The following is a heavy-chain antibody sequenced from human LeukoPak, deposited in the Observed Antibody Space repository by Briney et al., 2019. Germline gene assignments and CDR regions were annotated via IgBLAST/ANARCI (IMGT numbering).Heavy chain of an antibody. Sequence: GGSLRLSCAASGFTFSSYAMSWVRQAPGKGLEWVSAISGSGGSTYYADSVKGRFTISRDNSKNTLYLQMNSLRAEDTAVYYCAKELVGVTMIVVAPIFDYWGQGTLVTVSS. V-gene: IGHV3-23*01. CDR2: ISGSGGST. CDR1: GFTFSSYA. D-gene: IGHD3-22*01. CDR3: AKELVGVTMIVVAPIFDY. J-gene: IGHJ4*02.